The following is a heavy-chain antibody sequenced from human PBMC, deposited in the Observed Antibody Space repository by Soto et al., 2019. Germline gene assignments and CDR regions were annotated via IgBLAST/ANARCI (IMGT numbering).Heavy chain of an antibody. V-gene: IGHV1-18*04. J-gene: IGHJ6*02. D-gene: IGHD6-6*01. CDR3: ARDKPQQIVGYNYYYGMDV. CDR1: GYTFTIFG. CDR2: ISGYNGDT. Sequence: ASLKVSCKASGYTFTIFGVSWVRQVPGQGLEWMGWISGYNGDTDYAQKFQGGVTMTTDRYTSTAYMEVRSLRSDDTAVYYCARDKPQQIVGYNYYYGMDVWG.